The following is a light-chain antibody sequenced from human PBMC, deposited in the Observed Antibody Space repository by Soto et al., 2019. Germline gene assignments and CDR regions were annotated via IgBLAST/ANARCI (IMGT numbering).Light chain of an antibody. CDR1: IHNFGGYKF. CDR3: SSYVAGDILL. V-gene: IGLV2-11*01. CDR2: DVT. Sequence: QSALTQPRSVSGSLGQSVTISCSGTIHNFGGYKFVSWYQHPPGQAPKLIIYDVTKRPSGVPDRFSGSKSATTASLTISGLQAADEAYYYCSSYVAGDILLFGGGTKLTVL. J-gene: IGLJ2*01.